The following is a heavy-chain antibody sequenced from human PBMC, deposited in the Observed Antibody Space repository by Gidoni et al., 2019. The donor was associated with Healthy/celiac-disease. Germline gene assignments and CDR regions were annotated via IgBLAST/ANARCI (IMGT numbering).Heavy chain of an antibody. D-gene: IGHD3-10*01. V-gene: IGHV4-34*01. Sequence: QVQLQQWGAGLLKPSETLSLTCAVYGGSFSGYYWSWIRQPPGKGLEWIGEINHSGSTNYNPSLKSRVTISVDTSKNQFSLKLSSVTAADTAVYYCARGLPTYYYGSGRPSFDYWGQGTLVTVSS. CDR3: ARGLPTYYYGSGRPSFDY. CDR2: INHSGST. CDR1: GGSFSGYY. J-gene: IGHJ4*02.